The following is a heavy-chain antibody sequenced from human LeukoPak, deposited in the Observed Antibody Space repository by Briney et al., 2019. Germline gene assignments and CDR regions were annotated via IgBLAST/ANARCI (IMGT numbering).Heavy chain of an antibody. J-gene: IGHJ4*02. CDR3: ARLKGTTSVFDY. V-gene: IGHV3-7*03. CDR1: GFTFSGHW. D-gene: IGHD4-17*01. Sequence: GGSLRLSCVASGFTFSGHWMTWVRQAPGKGLEWVGNINPGGYDKFYVDSVEGRFTMSRDNARNSLYLQMDSLRAEDTAVYYCARLKGTTSVFDYWGQRTLVTVSS. CDR2: INPGGYDK.